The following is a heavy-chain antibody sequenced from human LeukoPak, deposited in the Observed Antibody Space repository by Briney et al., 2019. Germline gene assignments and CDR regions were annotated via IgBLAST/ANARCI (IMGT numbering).Heavy chain of an antibody. V-gene: IGHV3-30-3*01. CDR3: AREGSSGYYPY. J-gene: IGHJ4*02. CDR1: GFTFSSYP. D-gene: IGHD3-22*01. Sequence: GGSLRLSCAASGFTFSSYPMHWVRQAPGRGLEWVAVISYDGSEKHYADPVKGRFTISRDNSKNTLYLQMNSLRAEDTAVYYCAREGSSGYYPYWGQGILVTVSS. CDR2: ISYDGSEK.